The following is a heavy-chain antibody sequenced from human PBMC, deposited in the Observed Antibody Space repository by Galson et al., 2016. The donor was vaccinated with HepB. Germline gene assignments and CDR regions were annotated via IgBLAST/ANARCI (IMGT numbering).Heavy chain of an antibody. CDR3: TRRTRFFRNPDAIDV. Sequence: SETLSLTCTVSGVSITSSDYYWVWIRQSPEKGLEWIGNLYYSGSTFYNPSLKSRVTMSVDTSKNQFSLNLSSVTAADTGVYYCTRRTRFFRNPDAIDVGGQGTLVTVSS. CDR2: LYYSGST. CDR1: GVSITSSDYY. D-gene: IGHD3-3*01. V-gene: IGHV4-39*01. J-gene: IGHJ1*01.